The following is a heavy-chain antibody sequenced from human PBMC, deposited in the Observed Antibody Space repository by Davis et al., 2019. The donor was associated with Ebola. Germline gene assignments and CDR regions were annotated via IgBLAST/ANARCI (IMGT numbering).Heavy chain of an antibody. Sequence: AASVKVSCKASGGTFSSYAISWVRQAPGQGLEWMGRIIPILGIANYAQKFQGRVTITADKSTSTAYMELSSLRSEDTAVYYCARAPSGYCSSTSCYTIRDYYYGMDVWGQGTTVTVSS. CDR2: IIPILGIA. D-gene: IGHD2-2*02. CDR3: ARAPSGYCSSTSCYTIRDYYYGMDV. V-gene: IGHV1-69*04. CDR1: GGTFSSYA. J-gene: IGHJ6*02.